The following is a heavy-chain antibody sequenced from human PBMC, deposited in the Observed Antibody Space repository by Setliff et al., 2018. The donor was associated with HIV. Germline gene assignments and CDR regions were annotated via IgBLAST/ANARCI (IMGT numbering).Heavy chain of an antibody. CDR3: ARGIAAAGR. V-gene: IGHV4-59*08. CDR1: GGSIRNYY. CDR2: IYHSGST. J-gene: IGHJ4*02. Sequence: ASETLSLTCTVSGGSIRNYYWSWIRQPPGKGLEWIGYIYHSGSTNYNPSLKSRVTMSIDTYKHQFSLKLSSVTAADTAVYYCARGIAAAGRWGQGTLVTVSS. D-gene: IGHD6-13*01.